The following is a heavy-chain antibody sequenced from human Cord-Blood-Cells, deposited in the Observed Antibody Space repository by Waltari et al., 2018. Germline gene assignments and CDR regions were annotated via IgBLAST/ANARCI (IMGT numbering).Heavy chain of an antibody. CDR3: ASIAAAGHDY. CDR2: ISSSSSYI. Sequence: EVQLVESGGGLVKPGGSLRLSCAASGFTFSSHSLNWVRQAPGKGLEWVSSISSSSSYIYYADSVKGRFTISRDNAKNSLYLQMNSLRAEDTAVYYCASIAAAGHDYWGQGTLVTVSS. J-gene: IGHJ4*02. D-gene: IGHD6-13*01. V-gene: IGHV3-21*01. CDR1: GFTFSSHS.